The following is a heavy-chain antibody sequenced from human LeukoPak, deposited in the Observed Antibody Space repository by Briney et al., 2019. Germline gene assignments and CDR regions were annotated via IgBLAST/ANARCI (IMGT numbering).Heavy chain of an antibody. CDR1: GGSISTYY. Sequence: SETLSLTCTVSGGSISTYYWSWIRQPAGKGLEWLGLIYTSGSTNYSPSLKSRLTMSVDASKHQFSLKLSSVTAADTAVYYCARDFDSWGQGTLVTASS. J-gene: IGHJ4*02. CDR2: IYTSGST. CDR3: ARDFDS. V-gene: IGHV4-4*07.